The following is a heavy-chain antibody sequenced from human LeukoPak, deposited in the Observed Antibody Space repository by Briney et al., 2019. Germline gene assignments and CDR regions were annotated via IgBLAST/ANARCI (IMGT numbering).Heavy chain of an antibody. D-gene: IGHD3-3*01. J-gene: IGHJ4*02. CDR2: INSHGDTT. Sequence: GGSLRLSCEATGFTFSKYRMHWVRQSPGKGLVWVSFINSHGDTTTYADSVRGRFTISRDNAKNTVFLQMTSLVAEDTAVYCCARASGYPNDLDFWGQGTLVSVSS. CDR3: ARASGYPNDLDF. V-gene: IGHV3-74*01. CDR1: GFTFSKYR.